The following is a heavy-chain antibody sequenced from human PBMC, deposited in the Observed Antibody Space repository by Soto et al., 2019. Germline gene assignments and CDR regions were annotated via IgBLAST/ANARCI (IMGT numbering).Heavy chain of an antibody. D-gene: IGHD2-15*01. CDR2: ISYDGSNK. CDR3: ERGWPYFDY. J-gene: IGHJ4*02. Sequence: LRLSCAASGFTFSSYAMHWVRQAPGKGLEWVAAISYDGSNKYYADSVKGRFTISRDNSKNTLYLQMNSLRAEDTAVYYCERGWPYFDYWGQGTLVTVSS. V-gene: IGHV3-30-3*01. CDR1: GFTFSSYA.